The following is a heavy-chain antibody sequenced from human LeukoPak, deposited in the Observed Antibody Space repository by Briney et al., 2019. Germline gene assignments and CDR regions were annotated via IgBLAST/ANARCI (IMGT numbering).Heavy chain of an antibody. Sequence: GSLRLSCAASGFTFSSYAMSWVRQAPGKGLEWVSAISGSGGSTYYADSVKGRFTISRDNSKNTLYLQMNSLRAEDTAVYYCAKDRYYDSSGYYEDYWGQGTLVTVSS. D-gene: IGHD3-22*01. V-gene: IGHV3-23*01. CDR3: AKDRYYDSSGYYEDY. CDR2: ISGSGGST. J-gene: IGHJ4*02. CDR1: GFTFSSYA.